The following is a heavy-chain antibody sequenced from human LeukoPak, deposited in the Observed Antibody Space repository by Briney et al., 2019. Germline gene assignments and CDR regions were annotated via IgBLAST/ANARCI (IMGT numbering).Heavy chain of an antibody. V-gene: IGHV3-66*01. CDR2: IYSGSST. Sequence: GGSLRLSCAASGFTLSRNYMSWARQAPGKGLEGVSVIYSGSSTYYADSVKGRFTISRDNSKNTLYLQMNSLKAEDTAVYYCARDPDGYRQGHHFDYWGQGTLVTVSS. D-gene: IGHD5-12*01. J-gene: IGHJ4*02. CDR1: GFTLSRNY. CDR3: ARDPDGYRQGHHFDY.